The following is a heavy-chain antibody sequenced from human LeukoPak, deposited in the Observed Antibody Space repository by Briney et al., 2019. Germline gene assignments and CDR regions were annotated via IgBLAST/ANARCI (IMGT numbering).Heavy chain of an antibody. CDR2: IYSGGST. CDR1: GFTFSSYA. CDR3: ARAKWELSAFDI. Sequence: GGSLRLSCAASGFTFSSYAMSWVRQAPGKGLEWVSVIYSGGSTYYADSVKGRFTISRDNSKNTLYLQMNSLRAEDTAVYYCARAKWELSAFDIWGQGTMVTVSS. D-gene: IGHD1-26*01. V-gene: IGHV3-53*01. J-gene: IGHJ3*02.